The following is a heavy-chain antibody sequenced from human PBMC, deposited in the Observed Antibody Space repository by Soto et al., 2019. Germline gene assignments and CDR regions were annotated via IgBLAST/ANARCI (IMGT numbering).Heavy chain of an antibody. CDR1: GFTFSSYA. J-gene: IGHJ4*02. Sequence: AGGSLRLSCAASGFTFSSYAMSWVRQAPGKGLEWVSAISGSGGSTYYADSVKGRFTISRDNSKNTLYLQMNSLRAEDTAVYYCAKAFLRYYYGSGSYSTFDYWGQGTLVTVSS. D-gene: IGHD3-10*01. CDR3: AKAFLRYYYGSGSYSTFDY. CDR2: ISGSGGST. V-gene: IGHV3-23*01.